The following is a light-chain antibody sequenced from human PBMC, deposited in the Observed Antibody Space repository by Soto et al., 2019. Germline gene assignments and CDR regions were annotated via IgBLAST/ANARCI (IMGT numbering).Light chain of an antibody. Sequence: QSVLTQPPSVYGAPGQRVTISCTGSSSNIGAGYDVHWYQLLPGTAPKLLIYGNTNRPSGVPDRFSGSKSGSSASLAITGLRAEDEADYFCQSYDSSLNLAVFGTGTKLTVL. CDR2: GNT. J-gene: IGLJ1*01. CDR1: SSNIGAGYD. CDR3: QSYDSSLNLAV. V-gene: IGLV1-40*01.